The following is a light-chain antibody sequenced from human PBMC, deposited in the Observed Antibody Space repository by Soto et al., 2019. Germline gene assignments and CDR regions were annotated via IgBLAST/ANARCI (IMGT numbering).Light chain of an antibody. V-gene: IGKV3-20*01. CDR1: ETISSTY. CDR2: GTS. J-gene: IGKJ2*01. Sequence: EIVLTQSPGTLSLSPGERATLSCRTSETISSTYLAWYQQTPGQAPRLLIHGTSSRASDIPDRFSGSGSGTDFTLTISRLEPEDFAVYFCQQYGRSPSTFGPGTKLDIK. CDR3: QQYGRSPST.